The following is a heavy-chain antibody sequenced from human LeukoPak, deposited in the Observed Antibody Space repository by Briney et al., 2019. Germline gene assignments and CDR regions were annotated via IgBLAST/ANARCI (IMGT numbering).Heavy chain of an antibody. J-gene: IGHJ6*02. D-gene: IGHD2-8*01. V-gene: IGHV6-1*01. CDR2: TYYRSKWYN. CDR1: GDSVSSNSAA. CDR3: ARDCTNGVCYVGYYYYYGMDV. Sequence: SQTLSLTCAISGDSVSSNSAAWTWIRQSPSRGLEWLGRTYYRSKWYNDYAVSVKSRITINPDTSKNQFSLQLNSVTPEDTAVYYCARDCTNGVCYVGYYYYYGMDVWGQGTTVTVSS.